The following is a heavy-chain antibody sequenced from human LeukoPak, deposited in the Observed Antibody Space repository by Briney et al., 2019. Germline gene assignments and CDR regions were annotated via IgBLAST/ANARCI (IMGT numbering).Heavy chain of an antibody. Sequence: SETLSLTCTVSGGSISSFYWNWIRQSPGKGLEWIGYIHYSGSTNYNPSLKSRVTLSLDAFNNEVSLKLSSVTAADTAVYYCAREGRGGNSYGDYYYYGIDVWGQGTTVSVSS. D-gene: IGHD5-18*01. CDR3: AREGRGGNSYGDYYYYGIDV. J-gene: IGHJ6*02. CDR1: GGSISSFY. V-gene: IGHV4-59*01. CDR2: IHYSGST.